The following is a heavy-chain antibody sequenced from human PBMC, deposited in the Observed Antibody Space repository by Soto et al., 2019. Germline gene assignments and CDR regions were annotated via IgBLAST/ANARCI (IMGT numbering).Heavy chain of an antibody. V-gene: IGHV1-46*03. CDR3: ARATSTRWGYDSSGYDDDY. J-gene: IGHJ4*02. CDR2: INPSGGST. Sequence: ASVKVSCKASGYTFTSYYMHWVRQAPGQGLEWMGIINPSGGSTSYAQKFQGRVTMTRDTSTSTVYMELSSLRSEDTAVYYCARATSTRWGYDSSGYDDDYWGQGTLVTVSS. CDR1: GYTFTSYY. D-gene: IGHD3-22*01.